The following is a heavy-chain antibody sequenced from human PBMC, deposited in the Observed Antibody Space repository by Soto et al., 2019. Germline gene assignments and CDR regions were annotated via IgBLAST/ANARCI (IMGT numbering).Heavy chain of an antibody. CDR1: GLIFSAYG. CDR2: ISYDGSTQ. CDR3: AKDFAPGGDAFDI. D-gene: IGHD3-10*01. J-gene: IGHJ3*02. Sequence: QVQLVESGGGVVQPGRSLRLSCAESGLIFSAYGMHWVRQAPGKGLEWVAVISYDGSTQYYAESVKGRFTISRDNSKNTLYLQMNSLRVEDTAVYYWAKDFAPGGDAFDIWGHGTVVIVSP. V-gene: IGHV3-30*18.